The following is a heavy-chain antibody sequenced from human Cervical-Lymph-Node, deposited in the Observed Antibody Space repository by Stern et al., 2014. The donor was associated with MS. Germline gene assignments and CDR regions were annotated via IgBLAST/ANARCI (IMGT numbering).Heavy chain of an antibody. CDR2: ICPADSDS. CDR1: GYNFGDYW. V-gene: IGHV5-51*01. J-gene: IGHJ6*02. CDR3: ARHQPAATFAMDV. D-gene: IGHD2-2*01. Sequence: VQLVQSGAEVKKPGESLKISCKGSGYNFGDYWIGWVRQTPGKGLEWMGTICPADSDSRYSTSFEAQVTISADESISAAFLQSSSQKASDTGIYYCARHQPAATFAMDVWGQGTTVIVSS.